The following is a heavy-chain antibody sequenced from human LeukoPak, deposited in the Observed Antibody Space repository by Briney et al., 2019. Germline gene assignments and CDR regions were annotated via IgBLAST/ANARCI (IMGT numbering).Heavy chain of an antibody. CDR3: VRTGYCNSTKCYNWFDP. Sequence: GGSLRLSCAASGFTFSTYWMHWVRQAPGKGLVWVSRINSAGNITNYADSVKGRFTISRDNAKNRLYLQMNSLRAEDTAAYYCVRTGYCNSTKCYNWFDPWGQGILVTVSS. J-gene: IGHJ5*02. CDR2: INSAGNIT. D-gene: IGHD2-2*01. V-gene: IGHV3-74*01. CDR1: GFTFSTYW.